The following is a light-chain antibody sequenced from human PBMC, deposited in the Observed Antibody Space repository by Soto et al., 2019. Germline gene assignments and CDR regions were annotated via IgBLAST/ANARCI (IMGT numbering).Light chain of an antibody. CDR3: SAWDDNLRGVL. V-gene: IGLV1-47*02. CDR1: NSNIVSNY. Sequence: QPVLTQPPSVSGTPGQTVSISCSGSNSNIVSNYVYWYRQLPGAGPKLLIFRNSQRPSDTPARFSASTSGNSTSLAISGLGSEDEGDYYCSAWDDNLRGVLFGGGTKLTVL. J-gene: IGLJ2*01. CDR2: RNS.